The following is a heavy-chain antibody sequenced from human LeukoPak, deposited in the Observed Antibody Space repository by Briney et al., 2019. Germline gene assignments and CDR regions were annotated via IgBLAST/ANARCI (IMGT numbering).Heavy chain of an antibody. V-gene: IGHV3-23*01. Sequence: PGGSLRLSCAASGFTFSSYAMSWVRQAPGKGLEWVSAISGSGGSTYYADSVKGRFTISRDNSKNTLYLQMNSLRAEDTAVYYCAKDHRGEYSSGWYVDAFDIWGQGTMVTVSS. D-gene: IGHD6-19*01. J-gene: IGHJ3*02. CDR2: ISGSGGST. CDR3: AKDHRGEYSSGWYVDAFDI. CDR1: GFTFSSYA.